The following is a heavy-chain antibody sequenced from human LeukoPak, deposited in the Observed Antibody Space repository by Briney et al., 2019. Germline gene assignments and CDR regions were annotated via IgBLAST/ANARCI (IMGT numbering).Heavy chain of an antibody. V-gene: IGHV1-69*05. Sequence: SVKVSCKASGGTFSSYAISWVRRAPGQGLEWMGRIIPIFGTANYAQKFQGRVTITTDESTSTAYMELSSLRSEDTAVYYCARAHGSGSYYNVYWFDPWGQGTLVTVSS. J-gene: IGHJ5*02. CDR3: ARAHGSGSYYNVYWFDP. D-gene: IGHD3-10*01. CDR1: GGTFSSYA. CDR2: IIPIFGTA.